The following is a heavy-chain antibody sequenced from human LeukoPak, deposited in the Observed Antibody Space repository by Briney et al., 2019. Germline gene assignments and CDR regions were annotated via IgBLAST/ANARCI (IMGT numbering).Heavy chain of an antibody. J-gene: IGHJ5*02. CDR1: GFSLSSSGVG. V-gene: IGHV2-5*02. D-gene: IGHD5-18*01. CDR2: LYWDDDK. CDR3: AHRFGYSYDLYNWFDP. Sequence: SGPTLVNPTQTLTLTCTFSGFSLSSSGVGVGWIRQPPGKTLEWLAILYWDDDKRYSPSLKNRLSIIKDTYKNEVVLTMTNMDPVDTATYFCAHRFGYSYDLYNWFDPWGQGTLVTVSS.